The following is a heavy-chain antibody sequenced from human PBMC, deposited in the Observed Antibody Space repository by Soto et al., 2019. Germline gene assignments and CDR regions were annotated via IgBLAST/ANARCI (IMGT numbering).Heavy chain of an antibody. CDR3: AQSAELFEY. CDR2: ISYSSSYI. V-gene: IGHV3-21*04. Sequence: GGSLRLSCAASGFTFSSYSMNWVRQAPGKGLEWVSSISYSSSYIYYADSVKGRFTISRDNSQNTLYLQMNSLRAEDTAIYYCAQSAELFEYWGQGTLVTVSS. D-gene: IGHD1-26*01. J-gene: IGHJ4*02. CDR1: GFTFSSYS.